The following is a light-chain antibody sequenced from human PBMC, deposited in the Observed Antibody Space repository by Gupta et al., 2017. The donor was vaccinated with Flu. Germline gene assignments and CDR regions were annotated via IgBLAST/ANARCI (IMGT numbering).Light chain of an antibody. CDR3: LLYLGAYRQWV. CDR1: SGSVSSENN. J-gene: IGLJ3*02. Sequence: VTLTCGLTSGSVSSENNPAWDRQIPGQPPCTLLYRTDRRSSGVPDRFSGFIIGDKAALTITGAQAEDESCYYCLLYLGAYRQWVFGGGTRLTVL. CDR2: RTD. V-gene: IGLV8-61*01.